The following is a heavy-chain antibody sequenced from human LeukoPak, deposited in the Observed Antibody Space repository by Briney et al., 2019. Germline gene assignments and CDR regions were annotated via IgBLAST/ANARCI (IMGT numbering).Heavy chain of an antibody. Sequence: SETLSLTCTVSGGSISSYYWKWIRQPAGKGLEWIGRIYASASTNYNPSLKSRVSMSVDESKNQFSLRLSSVTAADTAVYYCARDSMRPYYYDSSGYGAFDIWGQGTMVTVSS. CDR2: IYASAST. CDR1: GGSISSYY. CDR3: ARDSMRPYYYDSSGYGAFDI. J-gene: IGHJ3*02. D-gene: IGHD3-22*01. V-gene: IGHV4-4*07.